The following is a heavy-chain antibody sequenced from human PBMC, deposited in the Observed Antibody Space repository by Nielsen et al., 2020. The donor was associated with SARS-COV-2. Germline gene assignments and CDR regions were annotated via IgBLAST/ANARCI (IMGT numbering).Heavy chain of an antibody. V-gene: IGHV4-30-2*01. J-gene: IGHJ6*02. D-gene: IGHD3-3*01. CDR3: ARGSEDLLPLRGYGLDV. Sequence: SETLSLTCAVSGGSISSGEYSWNWIRQPPGKGLEWIGYIYRSGSTYYNPSLKSRVTMSVDRSKNQVSLKLSSVTAADTAVYYCARGSEDLLPLRGYGLDVWGQGTTVTVSS. CDR2: IYRSGST. CDR1: GGSISSGEYS.